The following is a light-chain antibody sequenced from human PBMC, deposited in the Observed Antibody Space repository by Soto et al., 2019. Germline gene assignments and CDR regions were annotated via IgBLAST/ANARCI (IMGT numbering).Light chain of an antibody. CDR2: GAS. Sequence: EIVLTQSPAAVSAFPGERASLSCRASRIFSSSLAWYQQQPGQPHRLLIYGASNRAAGLPDRLSASGTATHFTLTISSMEPADFAVYYCQQSGSSGTFGQGPKVHIK. CDR1: RIFSSS. J-gene: IGKJ1*01. CDR3: QQSGSSGT. V-gene: IGKV3-20*01.